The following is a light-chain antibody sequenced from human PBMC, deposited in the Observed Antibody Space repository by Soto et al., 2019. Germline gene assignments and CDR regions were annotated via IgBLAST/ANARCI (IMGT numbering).Light chain of an antibody. CDR1: SSDVGSYNR. CDR2: EVS. CDR3: SLYTSSSTYV. Sequence: QSALTQPPSVSGSPGQSVTISCTGTSSDVGSYNRVSWYQQPPGTAPKLMIYEVSNRPSGVPDRFSGSKSGNTASLTISGLQAEDEADYYCSLYTSSSTYVFGTGIKLTVL. V-gene: IGLV2-18*01. J-gene: IGLJ1*01.